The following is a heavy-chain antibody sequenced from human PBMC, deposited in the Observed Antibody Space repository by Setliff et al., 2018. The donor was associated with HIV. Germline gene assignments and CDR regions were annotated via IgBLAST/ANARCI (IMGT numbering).Heavy chain of an antibody. Sequence: HPGGSLRLSCAASGFTLSYYSMNWVRQAPGKGLEWISYISTSGSTIYYADSVKGRFTISRDNAKNPLYLQMNSLRSEDTAVYYCAREGPQTGDHSLALFWGQGTVVTVSS. J-gene: IGHJ4*02. V-gene: IGHV3-48*03. CDR3: AREGPQTGDHSLALF. CDR1: GFTLSYYS. CDR2: ISTSGSTI. D-gene: IGHD7-27*01.